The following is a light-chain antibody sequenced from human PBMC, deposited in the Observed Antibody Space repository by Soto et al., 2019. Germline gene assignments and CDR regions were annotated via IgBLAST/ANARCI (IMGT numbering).Light chain of an antibody. CDR3: TSYVGSNIWV. CDR1: SSDVGAYKY. Sequence: QSALTQPPSASGSPGQSVTISCTGTSSDVGAYKYVSWYQQYPGKAPKLMIYEVSKRPSGVPDRFSGSKSGNTASLTVSGLQAEDEAEYYCTSYVGSNIWVFGGGTKLTFL. V-gene: IGLV2-8*01. CDR2: EVS. J-gene: IGLJ3*02.